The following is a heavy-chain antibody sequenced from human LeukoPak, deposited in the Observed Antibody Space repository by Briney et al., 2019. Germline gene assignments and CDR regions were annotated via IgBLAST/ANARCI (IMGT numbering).Heavy chain of an antibody. CDR3: ARSTVKWLLNRVGPVAWFDP. D-gene: IGHD3-22*01. CDR1: GGSISSYY. V-gene: IGHV4-59*01. CDR2: IYYSGST. J-gene: IGHJ5*02. Sequence: PSETLFLTCTVSGGSISSYYWSWIRQPPGKGLEWIGYIYYSGSTNYNPSLKSRVTISVDTSKNQFSLKLSSVTAADTAVYYCARSTVKWLLNRVGPVAWFDPWGQGTLVTVSS.